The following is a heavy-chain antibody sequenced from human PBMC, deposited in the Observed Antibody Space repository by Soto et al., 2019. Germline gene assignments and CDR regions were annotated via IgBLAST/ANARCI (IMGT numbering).Heavy chain of an antibody. D-gene: IGHD3-10*01. CDR2: INPSGGST. CDR1: GYTFTSYY. V-gene: IGHV1-46*01. J-gene: IGHJ5*02. Sequence: ASVKVSCKASGYTFTSYYMHWVRQAPGQGLEWMGIINPSGGSTSYAQKFQGRVTMTRDTSTSTVYMELSSLRSEDTAVYYCARGGSSLTYYYGSGSFSWFDPWGQGTLVTVSS. CDR3: ARGGSSLTYYYGSGSFSWFDP.